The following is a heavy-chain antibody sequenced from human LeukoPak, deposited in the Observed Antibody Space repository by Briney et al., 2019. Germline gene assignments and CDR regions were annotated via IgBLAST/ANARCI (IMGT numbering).Heavy chain of an antibody. D-gene: IGHD5-24*01. Sequence: ASVKVSCKASGYTFTGYYMHLVRQPPGQGLEWMGWTNPNSGDTNYAQKCQGRVTMTRDTSISTAYMELSRLTSDDTAFYYCARDRDGYNYPYYFDYWGQGTLVTVSS. J-gene: IGHJ4*02. CDR1: GYTFTGYY. CDR2: TNPNSGDT. V-gene: IGHV1-2*02. CDR3: ARDRDGYNYPYYFDY.